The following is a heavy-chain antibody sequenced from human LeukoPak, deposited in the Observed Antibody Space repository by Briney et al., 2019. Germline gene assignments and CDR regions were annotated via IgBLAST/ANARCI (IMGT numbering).Heavy chain of an antibody. Sequence: PGGSLRLSCAASGFTVSSNYMSWVRQAPGKGLEWVSVIYSGGSTYYADSVKGRFTISRHNSKNTLYLQMNSLRAEDTALYYCAGAEYSSGWYVLDYWGQGTLVTVSS. J-gene: IGHJ4*02. CDR2: IYSGGST. CDR1: GFTVSSNY. CDR3: AGAEYSSGWYVLDY. D-gene: IGHD6-19*01. V-gene: IGHV3-53*04.